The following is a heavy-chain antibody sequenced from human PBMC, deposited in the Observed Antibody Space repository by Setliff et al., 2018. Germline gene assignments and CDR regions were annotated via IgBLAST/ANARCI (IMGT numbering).Heavy chain of an antibody. Sequence: PSETLSLTCTVSGGSISSSSHYWGWIRQPPGKGLEWIGSIYYTGSTYYNPSLKSRVTMSVDTSKRQFSLKLGSATAADMAVYYCARDMGQPYYFESWGLGTLVTVS. CDR1: GGSISSSSHY. CDR2: IYYTGST. J-gene: IGHJ4*02. V-gene: IGHV4-39*07. D-gene: IGHD1-1*01. CDR3: ARDMGQPYYFES.